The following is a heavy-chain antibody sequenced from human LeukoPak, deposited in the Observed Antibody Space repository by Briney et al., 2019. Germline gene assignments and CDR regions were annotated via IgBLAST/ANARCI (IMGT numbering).Heavy chain of an antibody. CDR2: INHNGYT. J-gene: IGHJ4*02. CDR1: GGPFSGYY. V-gene: IGHV4-34*01. Sequence: SETLSLTCAVYGGPFSGYYWNWIRQPPGKGLEWIGEINHNGYTNYNPSLESRVTISVETSKNQFSLKAYSLTAADTAVYFCARAGTGDRSAVFDYWGQEILVTVSS. CDR3: ARAGTGDRSAVFDY. D-gene: IGHD7-27*01.